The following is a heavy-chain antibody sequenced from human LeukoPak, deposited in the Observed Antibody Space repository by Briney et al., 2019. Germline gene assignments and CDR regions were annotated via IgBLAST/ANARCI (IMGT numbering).Heavy chain of an antibody. CDR2: ISYDGSNK. J-gene: IGHJ4*02. V-gene: IGHV3-30-3*01. CDR1: GFTFSSYA. Sequence: GGSLRLSCAASGFTFSSYAMHWVRQAPGKGLEWVAVISYDGSNKYYADSVKGRFTISRDNSKNTLYLQMNSLRAEDTAVYYCAREVWLAVAEFDYWGQGTLVTVSS. CDR3: AREVWLAVAEFDY. D-gene: IGHD6-19*01.